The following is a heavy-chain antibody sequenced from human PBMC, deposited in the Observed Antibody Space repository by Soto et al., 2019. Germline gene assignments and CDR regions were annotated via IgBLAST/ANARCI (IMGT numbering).Heavy chain of an antibody. CDR3: ARCAYGSYTFGIDV. D-gene: IGHD3-3*01. Sequence: QVQLQESGPGLVKSSGTLSLTCAVSGVSISSSHWWTWVRQPPGKGLEWIGEIHYSGTTNYNPPLGGRVTISADKPRNQFSLILSSVTAADTAVYYCARCAYGSYTFGIDVWGQGTTVTVSS. J-gene: IGHJ6*02. CDR2: IHYSGTT. CDR1: GVSISSSHW. V-gene: IGHV4-4*02.